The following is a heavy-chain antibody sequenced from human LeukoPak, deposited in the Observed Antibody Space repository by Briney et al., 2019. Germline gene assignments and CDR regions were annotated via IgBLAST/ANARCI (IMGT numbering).Heavy chain of an antibody. Sequence: GGSLRLSCVASGFTVSSNYMSWVRQAPGKGLEWVSVIYSGGTSYYADSVKGRFTISRDNSKNTLYLQINSLRAEDTAVYYCARYRGGSCSPWGQGTLVTVSS. CDR2: IYSGGTS. V-gene: IGHV3-53*01. CDR1: GFTVSSNY. J-gene: IGHJ5*02. D-gene: IGHD2-15*01. CDR3: ARYRGGSCSP.